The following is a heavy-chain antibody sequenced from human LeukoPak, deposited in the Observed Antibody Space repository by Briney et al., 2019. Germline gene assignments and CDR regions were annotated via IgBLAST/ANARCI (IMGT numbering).Heavy chain of an antibody. J-gene: IGHJ5*02. Sequence: ASVKVSYKASGYTFTDYYMPWVRQAPGQGLEWMGWINPNSGGTNYAQKFQGRVTMTRDTSISTAYMELSRLRSDDTAVYYCARPIFPQCSGGSCYSGSNWNDVHRWLDPWGQGTLVTVSS. V-gene: IGHV1-2*02. CDR1: GYTFTDYY. CDR3: ARPIFPQCSGGSCYSGSNWNDVHRWLDP. CDR2: INPNSGGT. D-gene: IGHD2-15*01.